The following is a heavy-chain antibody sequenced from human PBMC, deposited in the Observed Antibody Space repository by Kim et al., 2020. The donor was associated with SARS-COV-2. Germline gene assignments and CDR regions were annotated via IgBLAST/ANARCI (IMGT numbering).Heavy chain of an antibody. CDR1: GFTFGFYG. CDR3: ARGGGGYVNL. Sequence: GGSLRLSCAASGFTFGFYGMIWVRQAPGKGLEWISAINRNPDDTYYVDSVKGRFTISRDNSKNTLYLQINSLRLEYTAVYYCARGGGGYVNLSGQGT. J-gene: IGHJ5*02. CDR2: INRNPDDT. D-gene: IGHD3-16*01. V-gene: IGHV3-23*01.